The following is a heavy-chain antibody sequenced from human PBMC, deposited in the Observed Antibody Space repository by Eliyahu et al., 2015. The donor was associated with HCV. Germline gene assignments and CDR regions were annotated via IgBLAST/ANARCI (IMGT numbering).Heavy chain of an antibody. CDR3: AKGYDYTPQWFDP. Sequence: QVQLVESGGGVVQPGRSLRLSCAASGFTFSXYGMHWVRQAPGKGLEWVAVISYDGSNKYYADSVKGRFTISRDNSKNTLYLQMNSLRAEDTAVYYCAKGYDYTPQWFDPWGQGTLVTVSS. D-gene: IGHD4-11*01. V-gene: IGHV3-30*18. CDR2: ISYDGSNK. J-gene: IGHJ5*02. CDR1: GFTFSXYG.